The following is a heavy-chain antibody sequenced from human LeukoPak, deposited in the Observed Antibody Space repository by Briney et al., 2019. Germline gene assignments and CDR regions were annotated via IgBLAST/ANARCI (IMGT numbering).Heavy chain of an antibody. CDR2: LHADGSEK. V-gene: IGHV3-7*01. CDR3: ARSGYSFDY. J-gene: IGHJ4*02. D-gene: IGHD5-12*01. Sequence: GGSLRLSCVGSGFSLSGYWMSWVRQAPGKGLEWVARLHADGSEKYYVGSVKGRFTISGDNAKNSLYLQMNSLRVDDTAVYYCARSGYSFDYLGQGTLDTVSS. CDR1: GFSLSGYW.